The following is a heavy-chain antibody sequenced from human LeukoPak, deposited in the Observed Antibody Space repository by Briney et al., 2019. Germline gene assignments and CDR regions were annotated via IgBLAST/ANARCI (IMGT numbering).Heavy chain of an antibody. CDR1: GYTFTGYY. CDR3: ARELREGYCSGGSCSDSGMDV. J-gene: IGHJ6*02. D-gene: IGHD2-15*01. Sequence: GESLKISCKGSGYTFTGYYMHWVRQAPGQGLEWMGWINPNSGGTNYAQKFQGWVTMTRDTSISTAYMELSRLRSDDTAVYYCARELREGYCSGGSCSDSGMDVWGQGTTVTVSS. CDR2: INPNSGGT. V-gene: IGHV1-2*04.